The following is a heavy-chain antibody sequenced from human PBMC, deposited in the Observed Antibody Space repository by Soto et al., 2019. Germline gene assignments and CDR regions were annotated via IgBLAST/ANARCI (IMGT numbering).Heavy chain of an antibody. CDR1: GGTFSSYA. D-gene: IGHD2-21*02. Sequence: QVQLVQSGAEVKKPGSSVKVSCKASGGTFSSYAITWVRQAPGQGLERMGGIIPIFGTANYAQKFQGRVTITADESRSTAYMELSSLRSEDTAVYYCARGVGGYCGGDCGENWFGPWGQGTLVTVSS. CDR3: ARGVGGYCGGDCGENWFGP. CDR2: IIPIFGTA. V-gene: IGHV1-69*01. J-gene: IGHJ5*02.